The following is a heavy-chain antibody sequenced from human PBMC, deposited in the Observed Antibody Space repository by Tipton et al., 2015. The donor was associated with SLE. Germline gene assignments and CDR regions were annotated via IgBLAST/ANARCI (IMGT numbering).Heavy chain of an antibody. CDR2: TNESGIT. Sequence: TLSLTCAVYGGSFNGHYWNWFRQPPGKGLEWIGETNESGITHYNSSLKSRITISVDTSKSQFSLQLHSVTAADSALYYCARGRRPTIRHFDGPKGAFLDSWGQGNLVTVSS. D-gene: IGHD3-9*01. J-gene: IGHJ4*02. CDR3: ARGRRPTIRHFDGPKGAFLDS. V-gene: IGHV4-34*01. CDR1: GGSFNGHY.